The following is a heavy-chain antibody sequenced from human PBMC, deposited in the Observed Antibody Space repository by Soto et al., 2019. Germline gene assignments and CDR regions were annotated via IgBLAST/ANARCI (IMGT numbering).Heavy chain of an antibody. D-gene: IGHD2-2*01. Sequence: QVQLVESGGGVIQPGRSLRLTCAASGFTFSSFGMHWVRQAPGKGLEWVAVIWHDGRNKYYADFVKGRFTISRDNSKNTLYLQMNSLRAEDTAVYYCAPRSPALDYWGQGTLVTVSS. CDR3: APRSPALDY. J-gene: IGHJ4*02. V-gene: IGHV3-33*01. CDR1: GFTFSSFG. CDR2: IWHDGRNK.